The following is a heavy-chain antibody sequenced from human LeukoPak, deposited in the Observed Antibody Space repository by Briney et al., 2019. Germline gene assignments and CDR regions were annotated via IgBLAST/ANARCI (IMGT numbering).Heavy chain of an antibody. CDR1: GFTFDDYA. J-gene: IGHJ4*02. V-gene: IGHV3-9*01. D-gene: IGHD4-17*01. CDR3: AKFNDYGGYGGTFDY. Sequence: GGSLRLSCAASGFTFDDYAMHWVRQAPGKGLEWVSGISWNSGSIGYADSVKGRFTISRDNAKNSLYLQMNSLRAEDTALYYCAKFNDYGGYGGTFDYWGQGTLVTVSS. CDR2: ISWNSGSI.